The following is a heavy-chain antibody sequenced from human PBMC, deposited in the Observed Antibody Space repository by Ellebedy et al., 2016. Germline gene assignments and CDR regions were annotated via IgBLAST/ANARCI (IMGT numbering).Heavy chain of an antibody. CDR2: IYYSGTT. V-gene: IGHV4-39*07. Sequence: SETLSLTXTVSGGSISSSSYYWGWIRQPPGKGLEWIGSIYYSGTTYYNPSLKSRVTISVDTSENQFSLKLSSVTAADTAVYYCARDMIRKGRTFDPWGQGTLVTVSS. CDR3: ARDMIRKGRTFDP. J-gene: IGHJ5*02. CDR1: GGSISSSSYY. D-gene: IGHD1-14*01.